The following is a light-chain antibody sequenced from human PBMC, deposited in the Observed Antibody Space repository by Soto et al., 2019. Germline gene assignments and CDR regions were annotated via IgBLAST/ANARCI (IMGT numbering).Light chain of an antibody. J-gene: IGLJ2*01. Sequence: QPVLTQSSSASASLGSSVKLTCTLSSGHSSYIIAWHQQQPGKAPRYLMKLEGSGSYNKGSGVPDRFSGSSSGADRYLTISSLQFEDEADYYCETWDINTHVVFGGGTKVTVL. CDR1: SGHSSYI. V-gene: IGLV4-60*02. CDR3: ETWDINTHVV. CDR2: LEGSGSY.